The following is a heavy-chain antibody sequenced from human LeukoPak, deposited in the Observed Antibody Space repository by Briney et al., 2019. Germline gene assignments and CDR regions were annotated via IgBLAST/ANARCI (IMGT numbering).Heavy chain of an antibody. CDR2: ITYNSGTI. CDR3: ARDSGYSYADDY. Sequence: GSLRLSLAASGFTLRGYAQQWVRQAPREGVEWVPYITYNSGTIFYADSVKGRFTISRDNAKDSLYLQMSSLRDEDTAVYYCARDSGYSYADDYWGQGTLVTVSS. V-gene: IGHV3-48*02. D-gene: IGHD5-18*01. J-gene: IGHJ4*02. CDR1: GFTLRGYA.